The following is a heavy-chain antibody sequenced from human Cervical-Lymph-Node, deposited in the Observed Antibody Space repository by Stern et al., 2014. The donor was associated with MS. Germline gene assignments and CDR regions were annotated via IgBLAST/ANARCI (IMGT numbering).Heavy chain of an antibody. CDR1: GFTFSGYS. CDR2: ISSSSSYI. D-gene: IGHD1-26*01. CDR3: AREDSGSYFFDY. V-gene: IGHV3-21*01. Sequence: MQLVQSGGGLVKPGGSLRLSCAASGFTFSGYSMNWVRQAPGKGLEWVSSISSSSSYIDYADSVKGRFTISRDSAKNSLYLQMNSLRAEDTAVYYCAREDSGSYFFDYWGQGTLVTVSS. J-gene: IGHJ4*02.